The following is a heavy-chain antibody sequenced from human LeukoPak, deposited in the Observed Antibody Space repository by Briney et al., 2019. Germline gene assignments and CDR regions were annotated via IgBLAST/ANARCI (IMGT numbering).Heavy chain of an antibody. CDR3: ARGYYYGSGPSKPQEFDL. J-gene: IGHJ2*01. Sequence: SQTLSLTCTVSGGSISSGSYYWSWIRQPAGKGLEWIGRIYTSGSTNYNPSLKSRVTISVDTSKNQFSLKLSSVTAADTAVYYCARGYYYGSGPSKPQEFDLWGRGTLVTVSS. CDR2: IYTSGST. D-gene: IGHD3-10*01. CDR1: GGSISSGSYY. V-gene: IGHV4-61*02.